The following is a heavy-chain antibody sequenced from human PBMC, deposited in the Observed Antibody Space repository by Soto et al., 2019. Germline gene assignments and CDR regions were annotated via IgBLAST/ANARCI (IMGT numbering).Heavy chain of an antibody. D-gene: IGHD6-13*01. CDR3: AREGPLIAAAVTNNCFDP. CDR1: GGSISSGDYY. J-gene: IGHJ5*02. V-gene: IGHV4-30-4*01. CDR2: IYYSGST. Sequence: SETLSLTCTVSGGSISSGDYYWSWIRQPPGKGLEWIGYIYYSGSTYYNPSLKSRVTISVDTSKNQFSLKLSSVTAADTAVYYCAREGPLIAAAVTNNCFDPWGQGTLVTVSS.